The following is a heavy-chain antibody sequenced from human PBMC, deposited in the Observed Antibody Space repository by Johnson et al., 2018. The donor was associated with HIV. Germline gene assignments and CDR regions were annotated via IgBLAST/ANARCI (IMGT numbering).Heavy chain of an antibody. D-gene: IGHD6-19*01. CDR1: GFTVSSNY. CDR3: ARRAYTSGWYAAFDL. Sequence: VQLVESGGGLIQPGGSLRLSCAASGFTVSSNYMSWVRQAPGKGLEWVSGMSWSGGSTFYADSVKGRFIISRDGLKDSLYLQMNSLKSEDTAVYFCARRAYTSGWYAAFDLWGQGTMVTVSS. CDR2: MSWSGGST. V-gene: IGHV3-53*01. J-gene: IGHJ3*01.